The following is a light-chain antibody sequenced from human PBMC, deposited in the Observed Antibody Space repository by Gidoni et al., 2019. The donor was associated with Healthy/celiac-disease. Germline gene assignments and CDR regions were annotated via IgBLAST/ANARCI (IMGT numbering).Light chain of an antibody. J-gene: IGLJ3*02. CDR1: SSNIGAGYD. V-gene: IGLV1-40*01. CDR3: QSYDSSLCGWV. Sequence: QSVLTQPPSVSGAPGQRVTISCTGSSSNIGAGYDVHWYQQLPGTAPKLLIYGNSNRPSGVPYRFSGSKSGTSASLAITGLQAEDEADYSCQSYDSSLCGWVFGGGTKLTVL. CDR2: GNS.